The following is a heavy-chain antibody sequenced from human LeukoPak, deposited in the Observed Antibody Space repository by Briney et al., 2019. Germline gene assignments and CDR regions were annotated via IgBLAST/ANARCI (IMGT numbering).Heavy chain of an antibody. CDR1: GFTFSSYG. Sequence: GRSLRLSCAASGFTFSSYGMHWVRQAPGKGLEWVAVISYDGSNKYYADSVKGRFTISRDNSKNTLHLQMNSLRAEDTAVYYCAKALITGHTWHAFDIWGQGTMVTVSS. CDR2: ISYDGSNK. J-gene: IGHJ3*02. CDR3: AKALITGHTWHAFDI. D-gene: IGHD3-22*01. V-gene: IGHV3-30*18.